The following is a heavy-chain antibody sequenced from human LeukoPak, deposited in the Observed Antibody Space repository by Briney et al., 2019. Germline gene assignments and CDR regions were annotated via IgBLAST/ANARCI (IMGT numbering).Heavy chain of an antibody. Sequence: ASVKVSCKASGYTFTGYYMHWVRQAPGQGLGWMGWINPNSGGTNYAQKFQGRVTMTRDTSISTAYMELSRLRSDDTAVYYCARRHYGAMREWFDYWGQGTLVTVSS. J-gene: IGHJ4*02. V-gene: IGHV1-2*02. CDR1: GYTFTGYY. CDR3: ARRHYGAMREWFDY. D-gene: IGHD4-17*01. CDR2: INPNSGGT.